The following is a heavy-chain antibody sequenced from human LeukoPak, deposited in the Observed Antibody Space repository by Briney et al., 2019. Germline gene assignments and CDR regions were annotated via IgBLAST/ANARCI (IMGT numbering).Heavy chain of an antibody. D-gene: IGHD6-19*01. V-gene: IGHV1-2*02. CDR3: ARVGQWLVENDWFDP. CDR1: GYTFTGYY. CDR2: INPNSGDT. Sequence: ASVQVSCKASGYTFTGYYMHWVRQAPGQGLEWMGWINPNSGDTNFAQNFQGRVTMTRDTSISTVYMELSRLRSDDTAVYYRARVGQWLVENDWFDPWGQGTLVTVSS. J-gene: IGHJ5*02.